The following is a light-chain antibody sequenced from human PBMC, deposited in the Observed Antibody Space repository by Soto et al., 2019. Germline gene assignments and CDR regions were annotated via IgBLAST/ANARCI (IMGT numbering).Light chain of an antibody. J-gene: IGKJ4*01. CDR2: DAS. V-gene: IGKV3-11*01. Sequence: EIVLTQSPATLSLSPGERATLSCRASQSVSSYLAWYQQKPGQAPRLLIYDASNRATGIPARFSGSGSGTDVTLTISSLEPEDFAVYYCQQRSNWPRVTFGGGNKVEIK. CDR1: QSVSSY. CDR3: QQRSNWPRVT.